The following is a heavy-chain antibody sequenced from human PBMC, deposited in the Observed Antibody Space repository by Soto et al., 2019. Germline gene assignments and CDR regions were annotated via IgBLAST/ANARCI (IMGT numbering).Heavy chain of an antibody. CDR1: GYTFTSHG. CDR2: ISTYNGNT. CDR3: AGDSDYRGGGKADY. J-gene: IGHJ4*02. D-gene: IGHD3-16*01. Sequence: ASVKVSCKASGYTFTSHGISWVRQAPGQGFEWLGWISTYNGNTDYAPRFQGRVTMTTETSTTTAYMELRNLRSDDTAIYYCAGDSDYRGGGKADYCGQGTPVTVSS. V-gene: IGHV1-18*01.